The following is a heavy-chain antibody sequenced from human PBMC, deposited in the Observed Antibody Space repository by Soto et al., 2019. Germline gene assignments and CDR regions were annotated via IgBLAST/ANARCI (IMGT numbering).Heavy chain of an antibody. CDR3: AREQYNWKI. D-gene: IGHD1-20*01. V-gene: IGHV4-59*01. CDR1: GDSIRSYY. CDR2: VFHTGNT. J-gene: IGHJ4*02. Sequence: SETLSLTCSVSGDSIRSYYGTWIRQPPGKGLQWIGYVFHTGNTNYNPSLKSRVTISEDASKNQVSLRLTSVTAADTAVYFCAREQYNWKIWGQGTLVTVSS.